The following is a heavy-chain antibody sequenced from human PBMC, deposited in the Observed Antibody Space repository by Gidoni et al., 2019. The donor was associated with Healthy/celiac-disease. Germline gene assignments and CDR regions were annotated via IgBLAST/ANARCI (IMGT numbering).Heavy chain of an antibody. CDR3: ARIPGYSGSGSYDKPFYYYYGMDV. V-gene: IGHV2-70*15. CDR2: IDWDDDK. J-gene: IGHJ6*02. D-gene: IGHD3-10*01. CDR1: GVSLSTSGMC. Sequence: QVTLRESGPALVKPTQTLTLTCTFSGVSLSTSGMCVRWIRQHPGKALEWLARIDWDDDKYYSTSLKTRLTISQDTAKNQVVLTTTNMDPVDTATYYCARIPGYSGSGSYDKPFYYYYGMDVWGQVTTVTVSS.